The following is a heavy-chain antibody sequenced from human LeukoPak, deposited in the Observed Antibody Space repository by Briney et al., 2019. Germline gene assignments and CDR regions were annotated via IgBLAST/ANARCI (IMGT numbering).Heavy chain of an antibody. Sequence: SETLSLTCTVSGGSISSYYWSWIRQSPGKRLEWIGYIYYDGSTNYNPSLRGRVTISVDTPKNQFSLKLSSVTAAETAVYYCAREGRYRYGYNEYHLYMDIWGKGTTVTVSS. J-gene: IGHJ6*03. D-gene: IGHD5-18*01. CDR3: AREGRYRYGYNEYHLYMDI. CDR2: IYYDGST. CDR1: GGSISSYY. V-gene: IGHV4-59*12.